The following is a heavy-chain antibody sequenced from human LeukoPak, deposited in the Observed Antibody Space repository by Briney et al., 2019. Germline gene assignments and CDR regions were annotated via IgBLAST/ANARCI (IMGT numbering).Heavy chain of an antibody. CDR1: GFTFSSYW. CDR2: IKQDGSEK. V-gene: IGHV3-7*03. Sequence: GGSLRLSCAASGFTFSSYWMSWVRQAPGKGLEWVANIKQDGSEKYYVDSVKGRFTISRDNAKNSLYLQMNSLRAEDTALYYCARLSIAAAGAPNYYYYYMDVWGKGTTVTVSS. D-gene: IGHD6-13*01. CDR3: ARLSIAAAGAPNYYYYYMDV. J-gene: IGHJ6*03.